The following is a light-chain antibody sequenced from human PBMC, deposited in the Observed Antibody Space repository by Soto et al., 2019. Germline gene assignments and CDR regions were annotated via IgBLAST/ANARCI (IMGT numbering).Light chain of an antibody. CDR3: QQYYRSCT. CDR1: QSVTDW. J-gene: IGKJ2*02. CDR2: DAS. Sequence: DIQLTQSPSTLSASVGDRVTITCRASQSVTDWLAWYQQKPGKAPKLLIYDASSLQSGVPSRFSGSGSGTEFSLTISSLQRDAFATYYCQQYYRSCTFGQGTKLEIK. V-gene: IGKV1-5*01.